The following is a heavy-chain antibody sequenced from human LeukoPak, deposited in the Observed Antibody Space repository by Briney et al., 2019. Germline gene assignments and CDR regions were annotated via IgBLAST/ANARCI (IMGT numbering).Heavy chain of an antibody. D-gene: IGHD6-25*01. V-gene: IGHV3-21*01. CDR1: GFTLRNYS. CDR2: ISTSSSYI. CDR3: ARAQGLKHFYYYMDV. J-gene: IGHJ6*03. Sequence: GGSLRLSCAASGFTLRNYSMNWVRQPPGKGLEWVSSISTSSSYIYYADSVKGRFTISRDNAKNSLYLQMNSLRAEDTAVYYCARAQGLKHFYYYMDVWGKGTTVTVSS.